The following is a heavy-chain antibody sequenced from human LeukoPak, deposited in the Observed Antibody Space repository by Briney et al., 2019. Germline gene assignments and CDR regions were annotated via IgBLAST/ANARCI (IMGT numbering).Heavy chain of an antibody. CDR2: IGGSDGRT. CDR1: GFTFSTYA. Sequence: GGSLRLSCAASGFTFSTYAMSWVRQAPGKGLEWVSLIGGSDGRTRYADSVKGRFTISRDNSKNTLYLEMNSLRAEDTAVYYCTKDSSSYDWGYMDVWGKGTTVTISS. D-gene: IGHD3-22*01. V-gene: IGHV3-23*01. CDR3: TKDSSSYDWGYMDV. J-gene: IGHJ6*03.